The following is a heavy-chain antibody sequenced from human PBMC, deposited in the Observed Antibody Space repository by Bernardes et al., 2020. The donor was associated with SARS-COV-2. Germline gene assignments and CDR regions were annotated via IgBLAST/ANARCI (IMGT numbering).Heavy chain of an antibody. Sequence: GGSLRLSCAASGFTFSSYAMSWVRQAPGKGLEWVSAISGSAFTTYYADSVKGRFTISRDNSENTLSLQMNSLGAEDTAVYYCAKGWEWLADYWGQGTLVTVSS. CDR3: AKGWEWLADY. D-gene: IGHD6-19*01. J-gene: IGHJ4*02. V-gene: IGHV3-23*01. CDR2: ISGSAFTT. CDR1: GFTFSSYA.